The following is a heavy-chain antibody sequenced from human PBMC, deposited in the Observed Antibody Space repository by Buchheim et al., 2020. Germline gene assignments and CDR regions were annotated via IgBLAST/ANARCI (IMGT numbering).Heavy chain of an antibody. J-gene: IGHJ4*02. CDR1: GGSISSGGYS. D-gene: IGHD3-16*02. V-gene: IGHV4-30-2*01. CDR2: IYHSGST. CDR3: ARGELDDYVWGSYRPYYFDY. Sequence: QLQLQESGSGLVKPSQTLSLTCAVSGGSISSGGYSWSWIRQPPGKGLEWIGYIYHSGSTYSNPSLKSRVTISVDRSKNQFSLKLSSVTAADTAVYYCARGELDDYVWGSYRPYYFDYWGQGTL.